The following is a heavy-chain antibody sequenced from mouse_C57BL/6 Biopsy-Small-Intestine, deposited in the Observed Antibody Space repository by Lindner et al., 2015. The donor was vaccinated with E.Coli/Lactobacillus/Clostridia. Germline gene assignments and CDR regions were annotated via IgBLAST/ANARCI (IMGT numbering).Heavy chain of an antibody. CDR2: INPYNGDT. CDR3: ATTYGNYGVYFDY. J-gene: IGHJ2*01. V-gene: IGHV1-20*01. CDR1: GYSFTGYI. Sequence: VQLQESGPELVKPGDSVKISCKASGYSFTGYIMNWVMQSHGKSLEWIGRINPYNGDTFHNQKFKGKATLTVDKSSSTAYMELRSLTSEDSAVYSCATTYGNYGVYFDYWGQGTTLTVSS. D-gene: IGHD2-10*02.